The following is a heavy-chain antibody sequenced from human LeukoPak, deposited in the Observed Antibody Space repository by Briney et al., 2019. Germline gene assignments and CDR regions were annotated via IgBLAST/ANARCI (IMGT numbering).Heavy chain of an antibody. Sequence: PGGSLRLSCAVSGFTFSRHGMHWVRQAPGKGLEWVAVISDDGSNKYYADSVKGRFTISRDNSKNTLYLQMNSLRAEDTAVYYCAKEPTMIVVEYYFDYWGQGTLVTVSS. CDR1: GFTFSRHG. CDR2: ISDDGSNK. V-gene: IGHV3-30*18. CDR3: AKEPTMIVVEYYFDY. D-gene: IGHD3-22*01. J-gene: IGHJ4*02.